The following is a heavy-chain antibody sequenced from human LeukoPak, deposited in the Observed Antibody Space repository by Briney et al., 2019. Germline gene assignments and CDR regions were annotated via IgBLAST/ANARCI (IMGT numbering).Heavy chain of an antibody. CDR1: GFTFSSYS. CDR3: ARGTHGMDV. J-gene: IGHJ6*02. D-gene: IGHD1-14*01. CDR2: ISSSSSYI. Sequence: GGSLRLSCAASGFTFSSYSMNWVRQAEGKGVEWVSSISSSSSYIYYAASMKGRFTISRDNAKNSLYLQMNSLRAEDTAVYYCARGTHGMDVWGQGTTVTVSS. V-gene: IGHV3-21*01.